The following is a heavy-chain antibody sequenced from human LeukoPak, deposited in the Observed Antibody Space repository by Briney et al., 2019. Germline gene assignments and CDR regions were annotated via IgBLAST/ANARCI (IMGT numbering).Heavy chain of an antibody. Sequence: GGSLRLSCAASGFTFSSYWMHWVRQAPGKGLVWVSHISSDGSTTNYADSVKGRFTISRDNAKNTLYLQMNSLRAEDTAVYYCASPYSGYDYNFDHWGQGTLVTVSS. V-gene: IGHV3-74*01. CDR2: ISSDGSTT. CDR1: GFTFSSYW. J-gene: IGHJ4*02. D-gene: IGHD5-12*01. CDR3: ASPYSGYDYNFDH.